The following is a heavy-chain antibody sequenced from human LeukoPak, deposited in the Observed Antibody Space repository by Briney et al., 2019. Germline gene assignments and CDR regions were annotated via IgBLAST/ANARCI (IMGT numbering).Heavy chain of an antibody. Sequence: SETLSLTCTVSGGSISSSSYYWGWIRQPPGKGLEWIGSIYYSGSTYYNPSLKSRVTISVDTPKNQFSLKLSSVTAADTAVYYCARHLEQDYYDSSGYYYRGVGGDFDYWGQGTLVTVSS. V-gene: IGHV4-39*01. CDR3: ARHLEQDYYDSSGYYYRGVGGDFDY. CDR1: GGSISSSSYY. D-gene: IGHD3-22*01. J-gene: IGHJ4*02. CDR2: IYYSGST.